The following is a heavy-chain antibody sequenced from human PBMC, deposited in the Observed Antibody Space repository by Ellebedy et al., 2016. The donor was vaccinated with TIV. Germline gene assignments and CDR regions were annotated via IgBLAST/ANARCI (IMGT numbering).Heavy chain of an antibody. CDR2: INQDGREK. Sequence: GESLKISCAASGFSFSSYWMSWVRQAPGKGLEWMANINQDGREKYYVDSVKGRFTISRDNAKTSLYLQMNSLRADDTAMYYCASDGSYGDYLSPTHAFVMWGQGTMVSVSS. V-gene: IGHV3-7*01. D-gene: IGHD4-17*01. CDR3: ASDGSYGDYLSPTHAFVM. J-gene: IGHJ3*02. CDR1: GFSFSSYW.